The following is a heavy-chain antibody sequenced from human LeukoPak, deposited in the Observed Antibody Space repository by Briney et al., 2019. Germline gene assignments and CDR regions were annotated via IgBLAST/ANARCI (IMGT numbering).Heavy chain of an antibody. V-gene: IGHV4-4*09. CDR1: GSSISSYY. D-gene: IGHD6-13*01. CDR2: IYTSGST. Sequence: SSETLSLTCTASGSSISSYYWSWIRQPPGKGLEWIGYIYTSGSTNYNPSLKSRVTISVDTSKNQFSLKLSSVTAADTAVYYCARLIRLAAAGTEYYYYMDVWGKGTTVTVSS. CDR3: ARLIRLAAAGTEYYYYMDV. J-gene: IGHJ6*03.